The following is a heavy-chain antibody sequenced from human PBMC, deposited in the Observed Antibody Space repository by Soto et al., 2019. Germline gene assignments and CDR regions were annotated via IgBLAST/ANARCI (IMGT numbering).Heavy chain of an antibody. V-gene: IGHV1-69*13. CDR1: GGTFSSYA. D-gene: IGHD6-13*01. J-gene: IGHJ3*02. CDR2: IIPIFGTA. Sequence: ASVKVCCNASGGTFSSYAISWVRQAPGQGLEWMGVIIPIFGTANYAHKFQGRVTITADESTSTAYMELSSLRSEETAVYYCARGVAAALDDAIDXWGQGTMVTVS. CDR3: ARGVAAALDDAIDX.